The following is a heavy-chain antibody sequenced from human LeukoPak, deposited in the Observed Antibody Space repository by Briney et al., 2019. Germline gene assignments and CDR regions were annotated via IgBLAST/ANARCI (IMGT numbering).Heavy chain of an antibody. CDR1: GFTFSSYA. J-gene: IGHJ4*02. CDR3: AKVSAWAMVGATYFDY. D-gene: IGHD1-26*01. CDR2: ISGNSGST. Sequence: GGSLRLSCAASGFTFSSYAMSWVRQAPGKGLECVSSISGNSGSTYYADSVKGRFTISRDNSKNTVYLQMNSLRAEDTAVYYCAKVSAWAMVGATYFDYWGQGTLVTVSS. V-gene: IGHV3-23*01.